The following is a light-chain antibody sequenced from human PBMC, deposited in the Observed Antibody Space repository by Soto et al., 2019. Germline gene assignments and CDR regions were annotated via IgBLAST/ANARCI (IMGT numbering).Light chain of an antibody. J-gene: IGLJ2*01. V-gene: IGLV1-51*02. CDR3: ATGDSSLSTHVV. CDR2: QDN. CDR1: SSNIGNNY. Sequence: QSVLTQPPSVSAAPGQTVTISCSGSSSNIGNNYVSWYQQLPGTAPKLLIYQDNKRPSGIPDRFSGSKSGTSATLGITGLQTGDEDDYYCATGDSSLSTHVVFGGGTKVTVL.